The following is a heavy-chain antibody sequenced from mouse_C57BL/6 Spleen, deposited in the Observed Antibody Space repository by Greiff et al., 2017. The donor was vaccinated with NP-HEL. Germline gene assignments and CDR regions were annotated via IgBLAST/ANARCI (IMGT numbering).Heavy chain of an antibody. V-gene: IGHV1-52*01. J-gene: IGHJ1*03. CDR3: ARRGSIHWYFDV. CDR2: IDPSDSET. Sequence: QVQLQQPGAELVRPGSSVKLSCKASGYTITSYWMHWVKQRPIQGLEWIGNIDPSDSETHYPPKFKDKATLTVDKSSSTAYMQLSSLTSEDSAVYSSARRGSIHWYFDVWGTGTTVTVAS. CDR1: GYTITSYW. D-gene: IGHD2-10*02.